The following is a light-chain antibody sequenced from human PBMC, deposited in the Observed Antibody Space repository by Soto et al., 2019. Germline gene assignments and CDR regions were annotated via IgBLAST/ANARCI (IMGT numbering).Light chain of an antibody. CDR2: GAS. J-gene: IGKJ3*01. CDR1: QSISSNY. CDR3: QQYGDSPLT. V-gene: IGKV3-20*01. Sequence: EIVLTQSPGTLSLSPGERATLSCRASQSISSNYLAWYQQKPGQAPRLLIYGASSRATGIPDRFSGSGSGTDFTLTISRLAPEDFGVYYCQQYGDSPLTSGPGTKVDIK.